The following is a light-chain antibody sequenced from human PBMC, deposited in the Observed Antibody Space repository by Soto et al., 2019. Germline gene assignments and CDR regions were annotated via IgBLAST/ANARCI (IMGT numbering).Light chain of an antibody. J-gene: IGKJ4*01. CDR2: KAS. V-gene: IGKV1-5*03. Sequence: DIQMTQSPSTLSASVGDTVTVTCRASQTISSWLAWYQQKPGKAPRLLIYKASSLESGVPSRFSGSGSGTEFTLTISSLQPDDSATYYCQQYDSYCTFGGGTKVDNK. CDR3: QQYDSYCT. CDR1: QTISSW.